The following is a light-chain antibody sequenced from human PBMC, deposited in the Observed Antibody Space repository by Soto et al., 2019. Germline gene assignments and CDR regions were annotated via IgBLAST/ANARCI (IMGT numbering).Light chain of an antibody. V-gene: IGKV1-5*03. CDR3: QQYNSYPIT. CDR2: KAS. CDR1: QSINSW. J-gene: IGKJ5*01. Sequence: DTQMTQFPSTLSASLGDRVTITCRASQSINSWLALYQQKPGKVPNLLMYKASSLESGVPSRFSGSGSGTEFTLTINNLQPDDFGTYYCQQYNSYPITFGQGTRLELK.